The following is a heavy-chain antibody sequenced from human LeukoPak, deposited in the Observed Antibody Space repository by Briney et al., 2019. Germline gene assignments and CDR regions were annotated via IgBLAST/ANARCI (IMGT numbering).Heavy chain of an antibody. CDR3: ARVIGWDEPFDL. D-gene: IGHD1-26*01. Sequence: GGSLRLSCSASGFTPSNYWIHWVRQAPGKGLVWVSRINTDGSSTNYADFVRGRFTVSRDSAKNTLYLQMNSLRVEDTAVYYCARVIGWDEPFDLWGHGTLVTVSS. CDR1: GFTPSNYW. V-gene: IGHV3-74*01. J-gene: IGHJ3*01. CDR2: INTDGSST.